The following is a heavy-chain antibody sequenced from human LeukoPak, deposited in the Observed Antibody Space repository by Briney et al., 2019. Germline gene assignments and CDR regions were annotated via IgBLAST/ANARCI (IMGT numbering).Heavy chain of an antibody. CDR1: GGSFSGYY. J-gene: IGHJ6*02. CDR3: ARDQAVAGTRLGMDV. Sequence: KPSETLSLTCAVYGGSFSGYYWSWIRQPPGKGLEWIGEINHSGSTNYNPSLKSRVTISVDTSKNQFSLKLSSVTAADTAVYYCARDQAVAGTRLGMDVWGQGTTVTVSS. D-gene: IGHD6-19*01. V-gene: IGHV4-34*01. CDR2: INHSGST.